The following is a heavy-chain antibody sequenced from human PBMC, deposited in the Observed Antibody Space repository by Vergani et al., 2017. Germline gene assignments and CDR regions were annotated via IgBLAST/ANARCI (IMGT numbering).Heavy chain of an antibody. CDR1: GGSFSGYY. V-gene: IGHV4-34*01. CDR2: INHSGST. J-gene: IGHJ6*03. D-gene: IGHD3-9*01. CDR3: ARERPIFTGYYVYYYYYMDV. Sequence: QVQLQQWGAGLLKPSETLSLTCAVYGGSFSGYYWSWIRQPPGKGLEWIGEINHSGSTNYNPSLKNRVTISVDTAKNPFSLKLSTVTAADTAGYYCARERPIFTGYYVYYYYYMDVWGKGTTVTVSS.